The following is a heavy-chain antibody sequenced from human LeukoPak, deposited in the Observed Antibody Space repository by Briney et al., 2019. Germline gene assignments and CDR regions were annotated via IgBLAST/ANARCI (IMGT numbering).Heavy chain of an antibody. D-gene: IGHD3-3*01. J-gene: IGHJ1*01. CDR2: ISGSGGST. CDR3: AKDPSITIFGVVTEYFQH. Sequence: GGSLRLSCAASGFTFSSYWMSWVRQAPGKGLEWVSAISGSGGSTYYADSVKGRFTISRDNSKNTLYLQMNSLRAEDTAVYYCAKDPSITIFGVVTEYFQHWGQGTLVTVSS. CDR1: GFTFSSYW. V-gene: IGHV3-23*01.